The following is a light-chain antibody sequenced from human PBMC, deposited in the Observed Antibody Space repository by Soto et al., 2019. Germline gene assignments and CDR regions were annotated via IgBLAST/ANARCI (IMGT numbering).Light chain of an antibody. CDR1: SSNIGAHYD. J-gene: IGLJ1*01. Sequence: QSVLTQPPSVSGAPGQRVTISCTGSSSNIGAHYDVHWYQQLPGTAPKLLIYGNSNRPSGVPDRFSGSKSGTSASLAITGLKAEDEADYYCQSYDNILSVYVFGTGTKLTVL. CDR2: GNS. V-gene: IGLV1-40*01. CDR3: QSYDNILSVYV.